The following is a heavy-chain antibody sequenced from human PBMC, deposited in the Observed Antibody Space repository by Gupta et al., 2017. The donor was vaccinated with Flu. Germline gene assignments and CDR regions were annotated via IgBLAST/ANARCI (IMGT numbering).Heavy chain of an antibody. J-gene: IGHJ6*03. CDR3: ARRHTVGDHQDYYMDV. CDR1: GVTISDYY. V-gene: IGHV3-11*01. CDR2: ISNNGRIT. Sequence: QEQLVESGGGLVKPGGSLRLSCVVSGVTISDYYMAWLRQAPGKGVEWVSYISNNGRITYHAPSVNGRFTISRDDAKNSLFLQMDSLRAEDTGVYYCARRHTVGDHQDYYMDVWGKGTTVTVSS. D-gene: IGHD4-17*01.